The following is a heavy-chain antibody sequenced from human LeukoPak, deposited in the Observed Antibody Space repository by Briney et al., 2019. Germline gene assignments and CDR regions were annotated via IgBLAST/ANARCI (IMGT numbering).Heavy chain of an antibody. D-gene: IGHD3-9*01. CDR1: GYTFTSYG. CDR2: IIPIFGTA. V-gene: IGHV1-69*13. CDR3: ATPGEGDFDWFFDY. J-gene: IGHJ4*02. Sequence: ASVKVSCKASGYTFTSYGISWVRQAPGQGLEWMGGIIPIFGTANYAQKFQGRVTITADESTSTAYMELSSLRSEDTAVYYCATPGEGDFDWFFDYWGQGTLVTVSS.